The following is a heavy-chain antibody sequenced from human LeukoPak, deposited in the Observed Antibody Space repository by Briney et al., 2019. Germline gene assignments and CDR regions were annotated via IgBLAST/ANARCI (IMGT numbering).Heavy chain of an antibody. CDR2: IDLDDDK. V-gene: IGHV2-70*04. J-gene: IGHJ4*02. CDR3: ARYSSSEYYFDY. CDR1: GLSLSTSGMR. Sequence: ECGPALVKPTQTLTLTWTFSGLSLSTSGMRVSWIRQPPGKALEGLARIDLDDDKFYWTSLQTRLTISKDPSKNQVVLTMTNMDPVDTATYYCARYSSSEYYFDYWGQGTLVTVSS. D-gene: IGHD6-13*01.